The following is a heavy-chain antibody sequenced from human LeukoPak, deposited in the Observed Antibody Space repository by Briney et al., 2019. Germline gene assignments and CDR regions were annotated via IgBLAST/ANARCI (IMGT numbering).Heavy chain of an antibody. CDR1: GFSLSTNGVG. D-gene: IGHD6-19*01. CDR3: AHTQPGVPVAGSIHFDY. V-gene: IGHV2-5*01. Sequence: SGPTLVNPTQTLTLTCTFSGFSLSTNGVGVGWIRQPPGKALEWLALIYWNDDERYSPSLKSRLTITKDTSKNQVILTMTNLDPVDTATYFCAHTQPGVPVAGSIHFDYWGQGTLVTVSS. J-gene: IGHJ4*02. CDR2: IYWNDDE.